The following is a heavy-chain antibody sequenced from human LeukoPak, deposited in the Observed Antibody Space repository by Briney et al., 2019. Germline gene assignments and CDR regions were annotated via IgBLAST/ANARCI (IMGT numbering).Heavy chain of an antibody. CDR2: IYYRGST. D-gene: IGHD3-10*01. CDR3: ARRGYGSGSFNRYYFDY. J-gene: IGHJ4*02. CDR1: GGSINSYY. Sequence: PSDTLSLTCTVSGGSINSYYWSWLRQPPGKGLEWIGYIYYRGSTNYNPSLKSRVTISVDTSKNQFSLKLSSVTAADTAVYYCARRGYGSGSFNRYYFDYWGQGTLVTVSS. V-gene: IGHV4-59*08.